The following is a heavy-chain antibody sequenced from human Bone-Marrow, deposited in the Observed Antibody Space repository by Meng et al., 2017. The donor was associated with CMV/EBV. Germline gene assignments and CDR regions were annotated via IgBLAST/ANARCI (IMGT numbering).Heavy chain of an antibody. CDR1: GFTFSSYS. CDR3: AKYGYYDSSGYYPFDY. CDR2: ISGSGGST. Sequence: GGTLRLASAAYGFTFSSYSMNWVRQAPGKGLEWVSAISGSGGSTYYADSVKGRFTISRDNSKNTLYLQMNSLRAEDTAVYYCAKYGYYDSSGYYPFDYWGQGTLVTVSS. D-gene: IGHD3-22*01. V-gene: IGHV3-23*01. J-gene: IGHJ4*02.